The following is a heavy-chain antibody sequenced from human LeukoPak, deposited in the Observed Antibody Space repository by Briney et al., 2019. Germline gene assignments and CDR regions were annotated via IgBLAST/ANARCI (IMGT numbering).Heavy chain of an antibody. Sequence: SVKVSCKASGFTFTSSAMQWARQARGQRLEWIGWIVVGSGNTNYAQKFQERVTITRDMSTSTAYMELSSLRSEDTAVYYCAAGRGCDSSGYYWDCYYYGMDVWGQGTTVTVSS. D-gene: IGHD3-22*01. J-gene: IGHJ6*02. V-gene: IGHV1-58*02. CDR3: AAGRGCDSSGYYWDCYYYGMDV. CDR2: IVVGSGNT. CDR1: GFTFTSSA.